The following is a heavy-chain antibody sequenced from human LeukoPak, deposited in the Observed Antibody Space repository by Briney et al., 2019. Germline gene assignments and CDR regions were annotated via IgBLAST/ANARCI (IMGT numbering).Heavy chain of an antibody. CDR2: INPSGGST. V-gene: IGHV1-46*01. Sequence: ASVKVSCRASGYTFTSYYMHWVRQAPGQGLEWKGIINPSGGSTSYAQKFQGRVTMTRDTSISTAYMELSRLRSDDTAVYYCARDQEVAPFGELRYWGQGTLVTVSS. D-gene: IGHD3-10*01. CDR1: GYTFTSYY. J-gene: IGHJ4*02. CDR3: ARDQEVAPFGELRY.